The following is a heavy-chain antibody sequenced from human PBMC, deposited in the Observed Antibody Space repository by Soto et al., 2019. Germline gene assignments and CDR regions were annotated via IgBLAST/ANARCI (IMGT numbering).Heavy chain of an antibody. CDR3: ARQGREGNNGVFTWPDMGSWFDP. CDR2: VYYTGST. CDR1: GGSVSSANYY. J-gene: IGHJ5*02. Sequence: QLQLQESGPGLLKPSETLSLTCTVSGGSVSSANYYWGWIRQPPGQGLEWVASVYYTGSTYYNPSLKSRVAISVDTSKNQFSLTLTSVIAADTAVYHCARQGREGNNGVFTWPDMGSWFDPWGQGTLVAVSA. D-gene: IGHD2-8*01. V-gene: IGHV4-39*01.